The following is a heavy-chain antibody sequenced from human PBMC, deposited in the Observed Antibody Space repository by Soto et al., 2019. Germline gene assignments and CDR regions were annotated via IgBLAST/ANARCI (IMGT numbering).Heavy chain of an antibody. CDR3: VKDPGLYDVVTAFYRHSFDV. J-gene: IGHJ3*01. CDR2: ISHDGGNI. CDR1: GFTFGTHG. D-gene: IGHD3-9*01. Sequence: PGGSLRLSCAASGFTFGTHGMHWVRQAPGKGLERVSDISHDGGNIYYSDSVKGRFTVSRDNSKNTLYLQMSSLRPEDTAIYYCVKDPGLYDVVTAFYRHSFDVWGQGTRVTVSS. V-gene: IGHV3-30*18.